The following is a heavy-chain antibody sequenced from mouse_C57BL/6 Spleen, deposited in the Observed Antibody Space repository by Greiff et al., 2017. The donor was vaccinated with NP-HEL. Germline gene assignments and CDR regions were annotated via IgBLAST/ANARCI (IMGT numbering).Heavy chain of an antibody. CDR2: IYPGSGST. Sequence: QVQLQQPGAELVKPGASVKLSCKASGYTFTSYWITWVKQRPGQGLEWIGDIYPGSGSTNYNEKFKGKATLTVDTSSSTAYMQLSSLTSEDSAVYYCANYDGFGFAVWGKGTLVTVSA. D-gene: IGHD2-3*01. CDR3: ANYDGFGFAV. V-gene: IGHV1-55*01. CDR1: GYTFTSYW. J-gene: IGHJ3*01.